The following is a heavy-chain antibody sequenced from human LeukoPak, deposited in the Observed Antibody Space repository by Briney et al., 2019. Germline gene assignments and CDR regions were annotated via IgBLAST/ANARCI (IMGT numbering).Heavy chain of an antibody. D-gene: IGHD5-12*01. CDR3: ARDPQAGSGYVLYFDY. V-gene: IGHV3-33*01. CDR2: IWYDGSNK. J-gene: IGHJ4*02. Sequence: GGSLRLSCAASGFTFSSYGMHWVRQAPGKGLEWVAVIWYDGSNKYYADSVKGRFTIFRDNSKNTLYLQMNSLRAEDTAVYYCARDPQAGSGYVLYFDYWGQGTLVTVSS. CDR1: GFTFSSYG.